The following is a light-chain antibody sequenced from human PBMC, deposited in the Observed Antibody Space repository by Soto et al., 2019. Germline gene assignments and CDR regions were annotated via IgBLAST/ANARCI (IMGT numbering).Light chain of an antibody. CDR3: QQYLSIPRT. CDR1: QSLVYSSNNKNY. Sequence: DVVMTQSPDSLAVSLGERTTINCKSSQSLVYSSNNKNYLAWYQRKPGQPPKLLIYWASTRESGVPDRFSGSGSGTDFTLTISSLQAEDVAVYYCQQYLSIPRTFGQGTKVEIK. CDR2: WAS. J-gene: IGKJ1*01. V-gene: IGKV4-1*01.